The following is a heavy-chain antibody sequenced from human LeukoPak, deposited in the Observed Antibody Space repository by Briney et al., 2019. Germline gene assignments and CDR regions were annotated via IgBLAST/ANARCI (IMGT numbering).Heavy chain of an antibody. CDR1: GFTFDNYG. Sequence: GGSLRLSCAASGFTFDNYGMSWVRQAPGKGLEWVSSISSSSSYIYYADSVKGRFTISRDNAKNSLYLQMNSLRAEDTAVYYCARDPGSHIVVVTSDYFDYWGQGTLVTVSS. CDR3: ARDPGSHIVVVTSDYFDY. CDR2: ISSSSSYI. J-gene: IGHJ4*02. D-gene: IGHD2-21*02. V-gene: IGHV3-21*01.